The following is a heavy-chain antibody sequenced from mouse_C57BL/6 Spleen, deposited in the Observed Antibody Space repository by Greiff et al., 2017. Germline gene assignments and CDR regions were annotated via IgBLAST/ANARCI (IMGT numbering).Heavy chain of an antibody. J-gene: IGHJ2*01. CDR3: TTNGNYEVDY. V-gene: IGHV14-4*01. CDR2: IDPENGDT. Sequence: EVKLQESGAELVRPGASVKLSCTASGFNIKDDYMHWVKQRPEQGLEWIGWIDPENGDTEYASKFQGKATITADTSSNTAYLQLSSLTSEDTAVYYCTTNGNYEVDYWGQGTTLTVSS. D-gene: IGHD2-1*01. CDR1: GFNIKDDY.